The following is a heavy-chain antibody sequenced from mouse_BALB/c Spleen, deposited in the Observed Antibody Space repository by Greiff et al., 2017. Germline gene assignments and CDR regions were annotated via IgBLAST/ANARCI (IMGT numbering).Heavy chain of an antibody. CDR1: GYAFSSSW. Sequence: QVQLQQSGPELVKPGASVKISCKASGYAFSSSWMNWVKQRPGQGLEWIGRIYPGDGDTNYNGKFKGKATLTADKSSSTAYMQLSSLTSVDSAVYFCSTTVGNYYFDYWGQGTTLTVSS. CDR3: STTVGNYYFDY. V-gene: IGHV1-82*01. CDR2: IYPGDGDT. J-gene: IGHJ2*01. D-gene: IGHD1-1*01.